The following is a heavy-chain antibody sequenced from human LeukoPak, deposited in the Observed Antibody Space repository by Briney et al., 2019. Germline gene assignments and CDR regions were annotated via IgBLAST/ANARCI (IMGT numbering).Heavy chain of an antibody. J-gene: IGHJ6*02. CDR3: ASSRPNQPYGMDV. CDR1: GGSFSGYY. D-gene: IGHD1-14*01. Sequence: PSETLSLTCAVYGGSFSGYYWSWIRQPPGKGLEWIGEINHSGSTNYNPSLKSRVTISVDTSKNQFSLKLSSVTAADTAVYYCASSRPNQPYGMDVWGQGTTVTVSS. CDR2: INHSGST. V-gene: IGHV4-34*01.